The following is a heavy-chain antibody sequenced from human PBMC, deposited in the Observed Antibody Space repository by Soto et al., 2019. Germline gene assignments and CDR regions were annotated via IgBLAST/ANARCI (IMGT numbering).Heavy chain of an antibody. CDR1: GYTFTYYH. D-gene: IGHD2-8*01. V-gene: IGHV1-46*01. Sequence: ASVKVSCKASGYTFTYYHVHWVRQAPGQGLEWMGIINPNGGDTTYAQKFQGRVTMTRDTSTSTVYMEMSRLTSDDTAIYYCARGDSTDCSNGVCSFFYNHDMDVWGQGTTVTVSS. CDR3: ARGDSTDCSNGVCSFFYNHDMDV. J-gene: IGHJ6*02. CDR2: INPNGGDT.